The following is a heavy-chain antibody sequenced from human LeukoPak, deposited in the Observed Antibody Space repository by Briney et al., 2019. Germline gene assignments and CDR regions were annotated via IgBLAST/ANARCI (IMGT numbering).Heavy chain of an antibody. J-gene: IGHJ4*02. CDR3: ARADSSGSHFDY. D-gene: IGHD3-22*01. Sequence: SSVKVSCKASGGTFSSYAISWVRQAPGQGLEWMGRIIPIFGTANYAQKFHGRVTITTDESTSTAYMELSSLRSEDTAVYYCARADSSGSHFDYWGRGTLVTVSS. V-gene: IGHV1-69*05. CDR2: IIPIFGTA. CDR1: GGTFSSYA.